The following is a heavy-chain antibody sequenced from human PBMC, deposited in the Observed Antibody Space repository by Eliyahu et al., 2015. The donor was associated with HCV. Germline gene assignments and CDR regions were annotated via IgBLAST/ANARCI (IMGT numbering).Heavy chain of an antibody. D-gene: IGHD5-12*01. CDR1: GDAFXSYT. CDR2: IIPMLDLP. Sequence: QVQLVQSGAEVKKPGSSLXXSCKASGDAFXSYTITWVRQAPGQGLEWMGRIIPMLDLPNYARKFHGRVTITADKSTSIAYMELRSLKSEDTAVYYCARAESRVATFVPLHYWGQGTLVTVTS. V-gene: IGHV1-69*02. CDR3: ARAESRVATFVPLHY. J-gene: IGHJ4*02.